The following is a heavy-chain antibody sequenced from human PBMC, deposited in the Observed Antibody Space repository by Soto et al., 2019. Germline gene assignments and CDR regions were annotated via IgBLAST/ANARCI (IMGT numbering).Heavy chain of an antibody. V-gene: IGHV1-69*01. CDR1: GGTFSSYA. J-gene: IGHJ4*02. D-gene: IGHD5-18*01. Sequence: QVQLVQSGAEVKKPGSSVKVSCKASGGTFSSYAISWVRQAPGQGLEWMGGIIPIFGTANYAQKFQGRVTITADESTSTAYRELSSLSSEETAVYYCASKSAGYSYCQSFYYWGQGTLVTVSS. CDR2: IIPIFGTA. CDR3: ASKSAGYSYCQSFYY.